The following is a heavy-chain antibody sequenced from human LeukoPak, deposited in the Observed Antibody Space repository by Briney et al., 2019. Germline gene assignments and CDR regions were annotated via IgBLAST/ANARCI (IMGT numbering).Heavy chain of an antibody. CDR1: GYTFTNND. Sequence: GASVKVSCKASGYTFTNNDINWVRQATGQGLEWMGWVSPDSGDTGYAPNFRGRVTMTTDTSINTACMELTSLTSEDTAIYYCTRGRAAGDWGQGTLVTVSS. D-gene: IGHD6-19*01. J-gene: IGHJ4*02. CDR2: VSPDSGDT. CDR3: TRGRAAGD. V-gene: IGHV1-8*01.